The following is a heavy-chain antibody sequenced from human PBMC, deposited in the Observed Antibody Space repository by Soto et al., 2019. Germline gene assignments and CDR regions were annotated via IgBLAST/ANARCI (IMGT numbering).Heavy chain of an antibody. J-gene: IGHJ6*02. V-gene: IGHV1-69*13. CDR1: GGTFSSYA. Sequence: SVKVSCKASGGTFSSYAISWVRQAPGQGLEWMGGIIPIFGTANYAQKFQGRVTITADESKNTLYLQMNSLRAEDTAVYYCARDRGNWNYHDYYYGMDVWGQGTTVTVSS. CDR3: ARDRGNWNYHDYYYGMDV. D-gene: IGHD1-7*01. CDR2: IIPIFGTA.